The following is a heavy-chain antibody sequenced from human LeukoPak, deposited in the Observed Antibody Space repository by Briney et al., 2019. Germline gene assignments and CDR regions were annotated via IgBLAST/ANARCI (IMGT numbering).Heavy chain of an antibody. CDR2: IYYSGST. Sequence: PSETLSLTCTVSGGSISSYYWSWIRQPPGKGLEWIGYIYYSGSTYYNPSLKSRVTISVDTSKNQFSLKLSSVTAADTAVYYCARDYCSDGTCYPDCWGQGTLVTVSS. D-gene: IGHD2-15*01. V-gene: IGHV4-59*08. CDR3: ARDYCSDGTCYPDC. CDR1: GGSISSYY. J-gene: IGHJ4*02.